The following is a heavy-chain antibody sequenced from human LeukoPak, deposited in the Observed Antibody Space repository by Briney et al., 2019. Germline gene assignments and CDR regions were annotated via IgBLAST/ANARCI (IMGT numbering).Heavy chain of an antibody. CDR1: GFTFDDYA. CDR2: ISWNSGSI. D-gene: IGHD4-17*01. Sequence: PGRSLRLSCAASGFTFDDYAMHSVRQAPGKGLEWVSGISWNSGSIGYADSVKGRFTISRDNAKNSLYLQMNSLRAEDTALYYCAKDINGDYVGNWFDPWGQGTLVTVSS. V-gene: IGHV3-9*01. J-gene: IGHJ5*02. CDR3: AKDINGDYVGNWFDP.